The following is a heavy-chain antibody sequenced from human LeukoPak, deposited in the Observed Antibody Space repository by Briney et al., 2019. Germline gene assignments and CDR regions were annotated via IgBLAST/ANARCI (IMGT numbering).Heavy chain of an antibody. J-gene: IGHJ4*02. CDR3: ARGSSWAYWGYS. D-gene: IGHD2-8*02. Sequence: ASVKVSCRASGYTFTGHYMDLDPQGPGQGPEWRLWISAFNGAIKYAQKLQGRVTMTTDISTTTFYMELRSLTSDDTALYYCARGSSWAYWGYSWGPGDLVTVSS. CDR2: ISAFNGAI. CDR1: GYTFTGHY. V-gene: IGHV1-18*04.